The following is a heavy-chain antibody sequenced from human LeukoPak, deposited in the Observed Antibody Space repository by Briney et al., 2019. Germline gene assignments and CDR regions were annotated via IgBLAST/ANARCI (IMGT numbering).Heavy chain of an antibody. V-gene: IGHV1-2*02. CDR1: GYTFTGYY. Sequence: ASVKVSCKASGYTFTGYYMHWVRQAPGQGLDWMGWINPNSGGTNYAQKFQGRVTMTRDTSISTTYMELSRLRSDDTAVYYCARVWSSSTLDAFDIWGQGTMVTVSS. CDR3: ARVWSSSTLDAFDI. CDR2: INPNSGGT. J-gene: IGHJ3*02. D-gene: IGHD2-2*01.